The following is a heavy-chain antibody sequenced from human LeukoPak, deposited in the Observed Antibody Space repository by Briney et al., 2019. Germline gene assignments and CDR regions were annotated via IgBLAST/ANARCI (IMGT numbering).Heavy chain of an antibody. CDR1: GFTFSSYW. D-gene: IGHD1-26*01. CDR3: ARCAGVGATLTYYYYYGMDV. J-gene: IGHJ6*02. CDR2: LKQDGIEK. V-gene: IGHV3-7*01. Sequence: GGSLRLSCAASGFTFSSYWMSWVRQAPGKGLEWVANLKQDGIEKYYVDSVKGRFTISRDNAKNSLYLQMNSLRAEDTAVYYCARCAGVGATLTYYYYYGMDVWGQGTTVTVSS.